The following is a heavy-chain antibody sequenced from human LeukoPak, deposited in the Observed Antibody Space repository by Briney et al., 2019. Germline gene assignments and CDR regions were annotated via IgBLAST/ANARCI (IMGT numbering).Heavy chain of an antibody. CDR3: ARVYSSTIRYFNY. CDR1: GFTFSSYW. D-gene: IGHD6-13*01. V-gene: IGHV3-74*01. CDR2: INSDGSTT. J-gene: IGHJ4*02. Sequence: GGSLRLSCAASGFTFSSYWMNWARQAPGKGLVWVSRINSDGSTTSYADSVKGRFTISRDNAKNTLYLQMNSLRAEDTAVYYCARVYSSTIRYFNYWGQGTLVTVSS.